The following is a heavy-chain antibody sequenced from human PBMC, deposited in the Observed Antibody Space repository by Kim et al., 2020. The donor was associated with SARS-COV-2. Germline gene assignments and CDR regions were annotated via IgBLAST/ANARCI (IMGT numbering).Heavy chain of an antibody. Sequence: GGSLRLSCAASGFTFSSYSMNWVRQAPGKGLEWVSYISSSSSTIYYADSVKGRFTISRDNAKNSLYLQMNSLRDEDTAVYYCASDKDCSCNSCYLYYYYGMDVWGQGTTVTVPS. V-gene: IGHV3-48*02. CDR3: ASDKDCSCNSCYLYYYYGMDV. CDR1: GFTFSSYS. CDR2: ISSSSSTI. D-gene: IGHD2-2*01. J-gene: IGHJ6*02.